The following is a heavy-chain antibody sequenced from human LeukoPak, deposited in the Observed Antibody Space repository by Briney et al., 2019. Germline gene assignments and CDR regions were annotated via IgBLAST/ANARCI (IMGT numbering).Heavy chain of an antibody. CDR2: IIPIFGTA. CDR1: GGTFSSYA. V-gene: IGHV1-69*06. CDR3: ARDRGWELRWFELDY. D-gene: IGHD1-26*01. J-gene: IGHJ4*02. Sequence: ASVKVSCKASGGTFSSYAISWVRQAPGQGLEWMRGIIPIFGTANYAQKFQGRVTITADKSTSTAYMELSSLRSEDTAVYYCARDRGWELRWFELDYWGQGTLVTVSS.